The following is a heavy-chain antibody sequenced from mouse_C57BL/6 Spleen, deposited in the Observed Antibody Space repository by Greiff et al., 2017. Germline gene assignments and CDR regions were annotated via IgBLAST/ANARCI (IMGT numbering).Heavy chain of an antibody. CDR2: IRLKSDNYAT. V-gene: IGHV6-3*01. D-gene: IGHD2-14*01. J-gene: IGHJ4*01. CDR3: TEGEYDDAMDY. Sequence: EVKVEESGGGLVQPGGSMKLSCVASGFTFSNYWMNWVRQSPEKGLEWVGQIRLKSDNYATHYAVSVKGRFTISRAASKSSVYLQMNNLRAEDTGIYYCTEGEYDDAMDYWGQGTSVTVSS. CDR1: GFTFSNYW.